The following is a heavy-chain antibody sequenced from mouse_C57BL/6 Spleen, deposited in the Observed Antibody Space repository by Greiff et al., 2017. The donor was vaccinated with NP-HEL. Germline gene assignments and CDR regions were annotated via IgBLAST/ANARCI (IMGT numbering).Heavy chain of an antibody. CDR1: GYTFTSYW. CDR2: TNPTNGRT. V-gene: IGHV1S81*02. J-gene: IGHJ2*01. Sequence: QVQLQQSGAELVKAGASVKMSCKASGYTFTSYWMHWVKQRLGQGLEWFAETNPTNGRTYYNEKFKSKATLTVDKSSSTAYMLLSGPTCEDSAVYYCARIKKIVATYFDYWGHGTTLTVSS. D-gene: IGHD1-1*01. CDR3: ARIKKIVATYFDY.